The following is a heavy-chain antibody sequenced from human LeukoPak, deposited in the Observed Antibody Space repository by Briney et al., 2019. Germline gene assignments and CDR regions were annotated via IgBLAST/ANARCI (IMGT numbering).Heavy chain of an antibody. J-gene: IGHJ6*02. D-gene: IGHD6-13*01. Sequence: GGSLRLSCAASGFTFSDYYMSWIRQAPGKGLEGVSYISSSGSTIYYADSVKGRFTIARDNAKNSLYLQMNSLRAEDTAVYYCARDNDYSSWDLRLYYYGMDVWGQGTTVTVSS. CDR2: ISSSGSTI. V-gene: IGHV3-11*01. CDR3: ARDNDYSSWDLRLYYYGMDV. CDR1: GFTFSDYY.